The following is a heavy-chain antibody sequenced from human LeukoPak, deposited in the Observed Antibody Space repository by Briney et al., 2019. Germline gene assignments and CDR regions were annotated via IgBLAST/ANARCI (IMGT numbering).Heavy chain of an antibody. V-gene: IGHV3-49*03. CDR2: IRSKAYGGTT. D-gene: IGHD1-26*01. Sequence: GRSLRLSCTVSGFTFGDHTMSWFRQAPGKGLEWVGFIRSKAYGGTTEHAASVKGRFTISRDDSKSIAYLQMNSLKTEDTAVYHCTRDSLEGAPGDYWGQGTLVTVSS. CDR1: GFTFGDHT. CDR3: TRDSLEGAPGDY. J-gene: IGHJ4*02.